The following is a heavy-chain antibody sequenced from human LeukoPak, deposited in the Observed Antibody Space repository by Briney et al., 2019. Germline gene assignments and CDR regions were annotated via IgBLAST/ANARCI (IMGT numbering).Heavy chain of an antibody. CDR3: AKDMVSVGANTVFDY. J-gene: IGHJ4*02. CDR2: ISWNSGST. D-gene: IGHD1-26*01. CDR1: GFTFDDYA. Sequence: PGRSLRLSCAASGFTFDDYAMHWVRQAPGKGLERVSGISWNSGSTGYADSVKGRFTISRDNAKNSLYLQMNSLRAEDTALYCCAKDMVSVGANTVFDYWGQGTLVTVSS. V-gene: IGHV3-9*01.